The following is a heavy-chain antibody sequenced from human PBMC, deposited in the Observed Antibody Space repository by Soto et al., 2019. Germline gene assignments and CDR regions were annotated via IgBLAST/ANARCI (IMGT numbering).Heavy chain of an antibody. CDR3: PQVEGSFWSGNWFDT. V-gene: IGHV3-15*01. CDR2: IKSKTDGGTT. Sequence: GGSLRLSCAASGFTFSNAWMSWVRQAPGKGLEWVGRIKSKTDGGTTDYAAPVKGRFTISRDDSKNTLYLQMNSLKTEDTAVYYCPQVEGSFWSGNWFDTWGQGTLVTVSS. J-gene: IGHJ5*02. D-gene: IGHD3-3*01. CDR1: GFTFSNAW.